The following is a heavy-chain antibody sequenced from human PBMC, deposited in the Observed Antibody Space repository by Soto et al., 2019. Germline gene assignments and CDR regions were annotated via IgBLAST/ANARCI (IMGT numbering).Heavy chain of an antibody. V-gene: IGHV1-69*13. CDR3: ARSVGVTTLSYLDY. J-gene: IGHJ4*02. CDR2: IIPMFGTA. D-gene: IGHD1-26*01. CDR1: GGTFSSCG. Sequence: SVKVSCKAAGGTFSSCGISWVRQAPGQGLEWMGGIIPMFGTATHTQNFQGRLTITADESTSTAYMELSSLRSEDTAVYFCARSVGVTTLSYLDYWGQGTLVTVSS.